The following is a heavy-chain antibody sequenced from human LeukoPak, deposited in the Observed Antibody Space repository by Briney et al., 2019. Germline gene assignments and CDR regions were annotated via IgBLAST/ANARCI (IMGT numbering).Heavy chain of an antibody. CDR3: ANHNIATFDY. V-gene: IGHV3-23*01. D-gene: IGHD2-15*01. CDR2: ISDTGGNT. J-gene: IGHJ4*02. CDR1: GFTFSTYA. Sequence: PGGSLRLSCAASGFTFSTYAMSWVRQAPGKGLEWVSAISDTGGNTYYADSVKGRFTISRDNSKNTLHLQMNSLRAGDTAVYYCANHNIATFDYWGQGTQVTVSS.